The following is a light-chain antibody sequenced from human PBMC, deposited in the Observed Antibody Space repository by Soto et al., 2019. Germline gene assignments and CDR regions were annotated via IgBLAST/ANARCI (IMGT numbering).Light chain of an antibody. CDR1: ESIRTW. V-gene: IGKV1-5*01. CDR2: DAS. Sequence: IRMTQSPSSLSASTGDRVTITCRASESIRTWLAWYQHKPGKAPKFLIYDASSLESGVPSRFSGSGSGTEFTLTISNLQPDDFATYYCQQYNSYSTFGQGTKVDIK. J-gene: IGKJ1*01. CDR3: QQYNSYST.